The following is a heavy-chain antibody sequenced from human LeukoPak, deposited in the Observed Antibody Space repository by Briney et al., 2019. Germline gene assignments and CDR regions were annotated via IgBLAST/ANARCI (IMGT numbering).Heavy chain of an antibody. D-gene: IGHD1-26*01. CDR3: ARDYSGSYFLGYYFDY. CDR2: VNPNSGNT. CDR1: GYTFTSYD. J-gene: IGHJ4*02. V-gene: IGHV1-8*03. Sequence: ASVKVSCKASGYTFTSYDINWVRQATGQGLEWMGWVNPNSGNTGYAQKFQGRVTITRNTSISTAYMELSSLRSEDTAVYYCARDYSGSYFLGYYFDYWGQGTLVTVSS.